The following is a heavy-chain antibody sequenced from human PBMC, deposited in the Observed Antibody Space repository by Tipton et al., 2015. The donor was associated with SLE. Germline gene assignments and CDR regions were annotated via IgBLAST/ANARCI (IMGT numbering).Heavy chain of an antibody. J-gene: IGHJ4*02. CDR1: GFTFRSYW. V-gene: IGHV3-7*01. CDR2: IKEDGSEK. Sequence: SLRLSCAASGFTFRSYWMSWVRQAPGKGLEWVANIKEDGSEKYYLDSVKGRFTISRDNAEKSLYLQMNSLRAEDTAVYYCTRDQRVQLWLGDYWGQGTLVTVSS. CDR3: TRDQRVQLWLGDY. D-gene: IGHD5-18*01.